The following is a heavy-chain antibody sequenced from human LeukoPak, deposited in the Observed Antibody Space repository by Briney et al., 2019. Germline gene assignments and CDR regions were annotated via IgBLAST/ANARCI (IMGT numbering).Heavy chain of an antibody. CDR2: IYTSGST. V-gene: IGHV4-4*07. Sequence: SETLSLTCTVSGGSISSCYWSWIRQPAGKGLEWIGRIYTSGSTNYNPSLKSRVTMSVDTSKNQFSLKLSSVTAADTAVYYCARDRLGYCSSTSCYRGYYYYGMDVWGQGTTVTVSS. D-gene: IGHD2-2*02. CDR3: ARDRLGYCSSTSCYRGYYYYGMDV. J-gene: IGHJ6*02. CDR1: GGSISSCY.